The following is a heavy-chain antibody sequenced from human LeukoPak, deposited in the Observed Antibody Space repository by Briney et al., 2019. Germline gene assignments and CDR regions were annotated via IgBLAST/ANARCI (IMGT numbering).Heavy chain of an antibody. D-gene: IGHD3-22*01. CDR2: IYYSGST. V-gene: IGHV4-39*07. J-gene: IGHJ4*02. CDR3: ASSGYREVSFDY. CDR1: GGSVRSVSST. Sequence: SETLSLTCSVSGGSVRSVSSTWGWIRQPPGKGLEWIGTIYYSGSTYYNPSLKSRVTISLDTSKNQFSLKLSSVTAADTAVYYCASSGYREVSFDYWGQGTLVTVSS.